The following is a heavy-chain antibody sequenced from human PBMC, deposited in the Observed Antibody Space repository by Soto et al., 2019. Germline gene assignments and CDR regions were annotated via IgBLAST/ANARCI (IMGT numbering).Heavy chain of an antibody. J-gene: IGHJ5*02. CDR3: ARTEGYCSSTSCFPNWFDP. CDR2: TYYRSKWYN. CDR1: GDSVSSNSAA. Sequence: PSPTLSLPCAISGDSVSSNSAAWNWIRQSPSRGLEWLGRTYYRSKWYNDYAVSVKSRITINPDTSKNQFSLQLNSVTPEDTAVYYCARTEGYCSSTSCFPNWFDPWGQGTLVTVSS. V-gene: IGHV6-1*01. D-gene: IGHD2-2*01.